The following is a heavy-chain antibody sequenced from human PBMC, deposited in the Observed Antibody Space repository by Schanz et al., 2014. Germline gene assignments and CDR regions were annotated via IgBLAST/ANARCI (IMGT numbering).Heavy chain of an antibody. Sequence: QVQLVQSGGEVAKPGASVKVSCKTSGYIFTNYYMHWVRQAPGQGLEWMGLINPTGFTTSYAQKFQGRVTMTRDTSTSTVFMELSGLTSEDTAVYYCARGWGYDALTGYVFWGQGTLVTVSS. D-gene: IGHD3-9*01. CDR2: INPTGFTT. CDR1: GYIFTNYY. J-gene: IGHJ4*02. CDR3: ARGWGYDALTGYVF. V-gene: IGHV1-46*01.